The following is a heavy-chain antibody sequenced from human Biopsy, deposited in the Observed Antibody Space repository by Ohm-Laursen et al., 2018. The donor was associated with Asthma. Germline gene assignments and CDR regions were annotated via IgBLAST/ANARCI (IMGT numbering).Heavy chain of an antibody. V-gene: IGHV4-31*02. J-gene: IGHJ4*02. CDR3: ARIPRRSGAYFVDY. CDR1: SDSITSGGCC. D-gene: IGHD6-19*01. Sequence: TLSLTCTVSSDSITSGGCCWNWIRQHPGKGLEWIGYIHHSGTSYFNPSLKSRVSFSRDTSKNQFSLRLSPVTAADTAMYYCARIPRRSGAYFVDYWGQGTLVTVSS. CDR2: IHHSGTS.